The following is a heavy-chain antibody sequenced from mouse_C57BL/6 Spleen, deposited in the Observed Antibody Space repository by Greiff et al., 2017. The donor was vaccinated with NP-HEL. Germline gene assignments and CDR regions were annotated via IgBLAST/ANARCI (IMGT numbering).Heavy chain of an antibody. Sequence: VQLQQSGAELVMPGASVKLSCKASGYTFTSYWMHWVKQRPGQGLEWIGEIDPSDSYTNYNQKFKGKSTLTVDKSSSTAYMQLSSLTSEDSAVYYCARHWTGWFAYWGQGTLVTVSA. CDR3: ARHWTGWFAY. J-gene: IGHJ3*01. V-gene: IGHV1-69*01. CDR2: IDPSDSYT. D-gene: IGHD4-1*01. CDR1: GYTFTSYW.